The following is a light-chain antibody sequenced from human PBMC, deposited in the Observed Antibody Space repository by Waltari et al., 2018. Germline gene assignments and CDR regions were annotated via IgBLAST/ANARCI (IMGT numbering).Light chain of an antibody. V-gene: IGLV1-44*01. J-gene: IGLJ3*02. CDR2: SND. CDR3: ATWDDRLTGVVFGGVV. Sequence: QSVLTQPPSASGTPGQRVTISCSGCNSNRGSNTSNSYQPFPGTAPKLLISSNDQRPSGVPDRFSASKSGTSASLAISGLQSEDEADYYCATWDDRLTGVVFGGVVFGGGTKVTVL. CDR1: NSNRGSNT.